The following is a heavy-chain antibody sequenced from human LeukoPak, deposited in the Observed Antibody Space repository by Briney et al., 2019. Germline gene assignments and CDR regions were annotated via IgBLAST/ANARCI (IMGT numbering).Heavy chain of an antibody. CDR1: FGSISSDSHY. Sequence: SETLSLTCTVSFGSISSDSHYWGWIRQPPGNRLEWIASIYYGGTTQYNPSLKSRVTISVDTSKNQFSLKLSSVTAADTAVYYCARVPRSYYYYYYMDVWGKGTTVTVSS. V-gene: IGHV4-39*07. J-gene: IGHJ6*03. CDR3: ARVPRSYYYYYYMDV. CDR2: IYYGGTT.